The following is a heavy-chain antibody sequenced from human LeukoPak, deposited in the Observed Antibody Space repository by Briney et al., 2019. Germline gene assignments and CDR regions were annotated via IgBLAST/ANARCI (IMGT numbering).Heavy chain of an antibody. CDR3: ARGPNHYYYMDF. J-gene: IGHJ6*03. CDR1: GYTFTSYG. CDR2: INPDGDVT. Sequence: ASVKVSCKASGYTFTSYGISWVRQAPGQGLEWMGWINPDGDVTKSAQKFQGRVTMTTDKSINTVFMELSGLTSDDTVLYYCARGPNHYYYMDFWGKGTTVSVSS. V-gene: IGHV1-2*02. D-gene: IGHD2-8*01.